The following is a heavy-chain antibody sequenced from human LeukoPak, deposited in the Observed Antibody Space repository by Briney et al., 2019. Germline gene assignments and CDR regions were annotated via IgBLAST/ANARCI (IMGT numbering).Heavy chain of an antibody. V-gene: IGHV1-69*13. CDR1: GGTFSSYA. CDR2: IIPIFGTA. Sequence: GAPVKVSCKASGGTFSSYAISWVRQAPGQGLEWMGGIIPIFGTANYAQKFQGRVTITADESTSTAYMELSSLRSEDMAVYYCARGGYQLLSRNWFDPWGQGTLVTVSS. J-gene: IGHJ5*02. D-gene: IGHD2-2*01. CDR3: ARGGYQLLSRNWFDP.